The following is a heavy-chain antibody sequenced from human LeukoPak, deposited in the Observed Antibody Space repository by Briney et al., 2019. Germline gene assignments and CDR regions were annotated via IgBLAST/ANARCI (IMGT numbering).Heavy chain of an antibody. CDR3: AREGGGYSYGPNWFDP. J-gene: IGHJ5*02. D-gene: IGHD5-18*01. CDR1: GGTFSSYA. Sequence: GSSVKVSCKASGGTFSSYAISWVRQAPGQGLEWTGRIIPILGIANYAQKFQGRVTITADKSTSTAYMELSSLRSEDTAVYYCAREGGGYSYGPNWFDPWGQGTLVTVSS. CDR2: IIPILGIA. V-gene: IGHV1-69*04.